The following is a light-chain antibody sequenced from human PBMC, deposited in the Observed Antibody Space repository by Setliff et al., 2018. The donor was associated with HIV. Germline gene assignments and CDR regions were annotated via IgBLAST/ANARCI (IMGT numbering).Light chain of an antibody. CDR3: QSYDTSLSGKI. J-gene: IGLJ2*01. CDR1: SSNTGAGYD. CDR2: DNN. V-gene: IGLV1-40*01. Sequence: QSVLTQPPSVSGAPGQRVTISCTGSSSNTGAGYDVHWYQQLPGTAPKLLIYDNNLRPSGVPDRFSGSKSGTSAPLAITGLQAEDEADYYCQSYDTSLSGKIFGGGTKVTVL.